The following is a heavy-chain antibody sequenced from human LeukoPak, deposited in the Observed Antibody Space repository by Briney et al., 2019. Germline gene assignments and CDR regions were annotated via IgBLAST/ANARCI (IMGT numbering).Heavy chain of an antibody. V-gene: IGHV4-39*07. CDR2: INHSGST. Sequence: SETLSLTCTVSGGSISSSSYYWGWIRQPPGKGLEWIGEINHSGSTNYNPSLKSRVTISVDTSKNQFSLKLSSVTAADTAVYYCVRSSGDFDYWGQGTLVTVSS. CDR3: VRSSGDFDY. J-gene: IGHJ4*02. D-gene: IGHD6-6*01. CDR1: GGSISSSSYY.